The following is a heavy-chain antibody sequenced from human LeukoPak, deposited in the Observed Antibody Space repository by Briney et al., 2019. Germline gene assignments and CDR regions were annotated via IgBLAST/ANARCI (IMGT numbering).Heavy chain of an antibody. Sequence: GGSLRLSCAASGFTFSSYWMNWARQAPGKGLEWVASINHNGNVNYYVDSVKGRFTISRDNAKNSLYLQMSNLRAEDTAVYFCARGGGLAVWGQGPTVTVSS. J-gene: IGHJ6*02. CDR1: GFTFSSYW. CDR2: INHNGNVN. CDR3: ARGGGLAV. V-gene: IGHV3-7*04.